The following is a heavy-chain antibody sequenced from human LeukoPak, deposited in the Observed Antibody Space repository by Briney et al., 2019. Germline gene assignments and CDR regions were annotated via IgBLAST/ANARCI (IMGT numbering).Heavy chain of an antibody. CDR1: GFTFSSYG. D-gene: IGHD6-6*01. CDR2: IRYDGSNK. Sequence: PGGSLRLSCAASGFTFSSYGMHWVRQAPGKGLEWVAFIRYDGSNKYYADSVKGRFTISRDNSKNTMYLQMNSLRAEDTAVYYCAKDWGSSGNWFDPWGQGTLVTVSS. V-gene: IGHV3-30*02. CDR3: AKDWGSSGNWFDP. J-gene: IGHJ5*02.